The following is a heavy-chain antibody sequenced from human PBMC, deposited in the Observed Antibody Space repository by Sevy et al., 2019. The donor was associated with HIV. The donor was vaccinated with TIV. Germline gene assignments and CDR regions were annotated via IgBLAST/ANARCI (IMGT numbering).Heavy chain of an antibody. V-gene: IGHV3-74*01. CDR1: GFTFSSYW. CDR3: ARGHSSSLLSVYAFDI. D-gene: IGHD6-6*01. Sequence: GGSLRLSCAASGFTFSSYWMHWVRQAPGKGLVWVSRINSDGSSTSYEDSVKGRFTISRDNAKNTLYQQMNSLRAEDTAVYYCARGHSSSLLSVYAFDIWGQGTMVTVSS. CDR2: INSDGSST. J-gene: IGHJ3*02.